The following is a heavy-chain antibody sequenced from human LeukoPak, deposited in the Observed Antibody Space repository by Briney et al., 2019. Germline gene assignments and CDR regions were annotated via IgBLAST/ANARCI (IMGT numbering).Heavy chain of an antibody. CDR2: IHYSGST. CDR1: GGSISSYY. J-gene: IGHJ3*02. Sequence: PSETLSLTCTVSGGSISSYYWSWIRQPPGKGLEWIGYIHYSGSTNYNPSLKSRVTVSVDTSKNQFSLKLSSVTAADTAVYYCARLLNAPLRGAFDIWGQGTMVTVSS. D-gene: IGHD2-15*01. CDR3: ARLLNAPLRGAFDI. V-gene: IGHV4-59*01.